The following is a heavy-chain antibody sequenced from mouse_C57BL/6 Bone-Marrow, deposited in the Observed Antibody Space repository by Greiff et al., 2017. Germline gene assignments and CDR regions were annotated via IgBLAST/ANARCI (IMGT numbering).Heavy chain of an antibody. CDR2: IYPGDGDT. V-gene: IGHV1-82*01. CDR3: ARENGLLRTVFYAMGY. CDR1: GYAFSSSW. D-gene: IGHD1-1*01. J-gene: IGHJ4*01. Sequence: QVQLQQPGPELVKPGASVKISCKASGYAFSSSWMNWVKQRPGKGLEWIGRIYPGDGDTNYNGKFKGKATLTADKSSSTAYMQLSSLTSEASAVYFCARENGLLRTVFYAMGYWGQGTSVTVSS.